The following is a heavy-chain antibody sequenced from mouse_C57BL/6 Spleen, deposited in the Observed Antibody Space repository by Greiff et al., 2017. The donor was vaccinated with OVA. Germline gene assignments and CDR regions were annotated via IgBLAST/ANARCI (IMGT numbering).Heavy chain of an antibody. V-gene: IGHV1-59*01. Sequence: QVQLQQPGAELVRPGTSVKLSCKASGYTFTSYWMHWVKQRPGQGLEWIGVIDPSDSYTNYNQKFKGKATLTVDTSSSTAYMQLSSLTSEDSAVYYCARRELYYFDYWGQGTTLTVSS. CDR2: IDPSDSYT. CDR3: ARRELYYFDY. CDR1: GYTFTSYW. D-gene: IGHD4-1*01. J-gene: IGHJ2*01.